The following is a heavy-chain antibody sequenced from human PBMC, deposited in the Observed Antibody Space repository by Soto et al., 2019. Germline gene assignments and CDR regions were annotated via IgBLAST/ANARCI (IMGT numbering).Heavy chain of an antibody. CDR3: VRTSGGEYYDSRQYYHSY. CDR2: IYPGDFDI. CDR1: GYKFIDYW. J-gene: IGHJ4*02. Sequence: PGESLKISCKGSGYKFIDYWIGWVRHVPGKGLEWVGSIYPGDFDIKYRPSFQGQVTISADKSTTTAYLQWNSLQASDTAMYYCVRTSGGEYYDSRQYYHSYWGQGTLVTVSS. D-gene: IGHD3-22*01. V-gene: IGHV5-51*01.